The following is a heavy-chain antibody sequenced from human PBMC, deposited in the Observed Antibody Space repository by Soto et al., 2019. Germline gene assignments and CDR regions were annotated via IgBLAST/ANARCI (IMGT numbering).Heavy chain of an antibody. J-gene: IGHJ4*02. V-gene: IGHV4-39*01. CDR2: IYYSGTT. CDR1: GDYLTSNIYF. CDR3: ARHFSVDHFDY. Sequence: SETLSLTCTVAGDYLTSNIYFWAWIRQPPGKGLEWIGSIYYSGTTYHNPSLKSRVTISVDRSNNQFSLKLTSVTAADTAVYYCARHFSVDHFDYWGQGALVTVSS. D-gene: IGHD3-9*01.